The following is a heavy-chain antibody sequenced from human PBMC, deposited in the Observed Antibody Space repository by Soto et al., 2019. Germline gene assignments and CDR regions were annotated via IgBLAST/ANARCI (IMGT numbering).Heavy chain of an antibody. CDR1: GGTFGNSA. CDR3: ARDGDPESAFWSGPLGGGRFDP. D-gene: IGHD3-3*01. CDR2: IVPMFGTA. Sequence: QVQLVQSGAEVKKPGSSVNVSCKTSGGTFGNSAVAWVRQAPGQGLEWMGGIVPMFGTANYAQKFQGRLTVTADASTSTAYMGRRSLRSADTAVYYCARDGDPESAFWSGPLGGGRFDPWGQGTLVTVSS. V-gene: IGHV1-69*12. J-gene: IGHJ5*02.